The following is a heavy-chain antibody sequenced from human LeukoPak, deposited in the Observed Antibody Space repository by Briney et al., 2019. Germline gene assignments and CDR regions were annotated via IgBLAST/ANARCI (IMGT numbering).Heavy chain of an antibody. V-gene: IGHV4-59*01. CDR1: GGSISSYY. Sequence: SETLSLTCTVAGGSISSYYWSWIRQPPGKGLEWIGYIYYSGSTNYNPSLKSRSTISVDTSKNQFSLKLSSVTAADTAVYYCARDHGSSWYKYNWFDPWGQGTLVTVSS. CDR3: ARDHGSSWYKYNWFDP. CDR2: IYYSGST. D-gene: IGHD6-13*01. J-gene: IGHJ5*02.